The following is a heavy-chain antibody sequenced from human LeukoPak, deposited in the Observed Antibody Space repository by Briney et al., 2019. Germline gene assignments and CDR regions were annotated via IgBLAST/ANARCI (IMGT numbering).Heavy chain of an antibody. J-gene: IGHJ6*03. Sequence: SETLSLTCAVYGGSFSGYYWSWIRQPPGKGLEWIGEINHSGSTNYNPSLKSRVTISVDTSKNQFSLKLSSVTAADTAVYYCARECRGGIVLLPAAIGHYYYMDVWGKGTTVTVS. V-gene: IGHV4-34*01. CDR3: ARECRGGIVLLPAAIGHYYYMDV. CDR1: GGSFSGYY. CDR2: INHSGST. D-gene: IGHD2-2*02.